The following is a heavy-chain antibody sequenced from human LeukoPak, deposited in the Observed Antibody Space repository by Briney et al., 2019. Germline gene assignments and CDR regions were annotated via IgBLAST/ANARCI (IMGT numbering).Heavy chain of an antibody. J-gene: IGHJ4*02. D-gene: IGHD5-18*01. Sequence: PGGSLRLSCAASGFTFNSHRMSWLRQAPGRGLEGVANIKQGGSEKHYVDSVKGRFTISRDNAKNSLYLQMKSLSAEDAAVYYCAREGDTAMVSTRYDYWGEGTLLTVSS. CDR3: AREGDTAMVSTRYDY. CDR2: IKQGGSEK. CDR1: GFTFNSHR. V-gene: IGHV3-7*01.